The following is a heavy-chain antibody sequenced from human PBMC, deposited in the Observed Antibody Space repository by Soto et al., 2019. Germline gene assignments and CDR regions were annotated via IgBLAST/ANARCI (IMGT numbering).Heavy chain of an antibody. CDR1: GGSINNYY. V-gene: IGHV4-59*01. Sequence: PSETLSLTCTVSGGSINNYYWSWIRQPPGKGLEWIGYIYYSGRTSYNPSLKSRVTISVDTSKNHFSLKLISVTTADTAVYFCAREGNLGRWIQPLDPWGQGTLVTVSS. J-gene: IGHJ5*02. CDR3: AREGNLGRWIQPLDP. D-gene: IGHD2-2*03. CDR2: IYYSGRT.